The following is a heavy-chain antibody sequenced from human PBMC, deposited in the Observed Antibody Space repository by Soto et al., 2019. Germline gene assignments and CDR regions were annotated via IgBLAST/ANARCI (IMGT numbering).Heavy chain of an antibody. Sequence: PSEALSVTCAVSGGSSSSGGYSWSWIRQPPGKGLEWIGYIYHSGSTYYNPSLKSRVTISVDRSKNQFSLKLSSVTAADTAVYYCARGRLLWFGELLYEVGYFDYWGQGSLVSVSS. CDR3: ARGRLLWFGELLYEVGYFDY. CDR2: IYHSGST. V-gene: IGHV4-30-2*01. J-gene: IGHJ4*02. D-gene: IGHD3-10*01. CDR1: GGSSSSGGYS.